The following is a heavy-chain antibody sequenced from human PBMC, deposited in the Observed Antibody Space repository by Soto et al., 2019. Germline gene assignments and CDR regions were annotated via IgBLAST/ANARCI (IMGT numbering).Heavy chain of an antibody. Sequence: QVQLQESGPGLVKPSGTLSLTCAISGGSISSSNWWSWVRQPPGKGLEWIGEIYHSRSTNYNPSLKSRVTISVVKSKTQFYLKLSSVTAADTAVYYCAAQIGAAGFDYWGQGTLVTVSS. CDR2: IYHSRST. J-gene: IGHJ4*02. V-gene: IGHV4-4*02. CDR3: AAQIGAAGFDY. CDR1: GGSISSSNW. D-gene: IGHD6-13*01.